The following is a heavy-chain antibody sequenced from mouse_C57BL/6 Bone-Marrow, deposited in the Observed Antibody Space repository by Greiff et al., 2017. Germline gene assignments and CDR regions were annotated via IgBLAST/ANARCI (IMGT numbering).Heavy chain of an antibody. D-gene: IGHD2-4*01. V-gene: IGHV5-16*01. Sequence: EVNVVESEGGLVQPGSSMKLSCTASGFTFSDYYMAWVRQVPEKGLEWVANINYDGSSTYYLDSLKSRFIISRDNAKNILYLQMSSLKSEDTATYYCARDGGNDDYDGEYVDYWGQGTTLTVSS. CDR3: ARDGGNDDYDGEYVDY. J-gene: IGHJ2*01. CDR2: INYDGSST. CDR1: GFTFSDYY.